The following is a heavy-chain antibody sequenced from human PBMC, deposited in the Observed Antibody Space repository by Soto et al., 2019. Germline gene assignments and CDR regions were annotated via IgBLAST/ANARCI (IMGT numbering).Heavy chain of an antibody. Sequence: TGGSLRLSCAASGFTFSSYAMSWVRQAPGKGLEWVSAISGSGGSTYYADSVKGRFTISRDNSKNTLYLQMNSLRAEDTAVYYCAKARAQYYDFWSGYPVDYWGQGTPVTVSS. D-gene: IGHD3-3*01. CDR2: ISGSGGST. V-gene: IGHV3-23*01. CDR1: GFTFSSYA. J-gene: IGHJ4*02. CDR3: AKARAQYYDFWSGYPVDY.